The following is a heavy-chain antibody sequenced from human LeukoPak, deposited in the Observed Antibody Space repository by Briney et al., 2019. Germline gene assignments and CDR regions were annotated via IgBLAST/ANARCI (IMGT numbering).Heavy chain of an antibody. D-gene: IGHD6-13*01. V-gene: IGHV3-64D*06. J-gene: IGHJ4*02. CDR1: GFIFSPYA. CDR2: ISSEGKTT. Sequence: PGGSLGLSCSASGFIFSPYAMHWVRQAPGKGLEYVSSISSEGKTTHYADSVKGRFTISRDNSKNTLYLQMSSLRPEDTAVYYCVKDRWVDHWGQGTLVTVSS. CDR3: VKDRWVDH.